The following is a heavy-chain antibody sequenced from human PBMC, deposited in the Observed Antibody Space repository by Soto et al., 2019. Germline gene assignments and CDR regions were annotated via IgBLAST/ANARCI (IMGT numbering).Heavy chain of an antibody. CDR3: IRGPRASSSGTGAY. Sequence: ASVKVSCKASGYTFTSYAMHWVRQAPGQRLEWMGWINAGNGNTKYSQKFQGRVTITRDTSASTAYMELSSLRSEDTRLYYCIRGPRASSSGTGAYWGQGTQVTVSS. CDR1: GYTFTSYA. J-gene: IGHJ4*02. V-gene: IGHV1-3*01. D-gene: IGHD2-2*01. CDR2: INAGNGNT.